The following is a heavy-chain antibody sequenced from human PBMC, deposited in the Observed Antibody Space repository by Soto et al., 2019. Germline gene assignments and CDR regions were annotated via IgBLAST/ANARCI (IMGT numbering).Heavy chain of an antibody. V-gene: IGHV3-30-3*01. Sequence: TGGSLRLSCAASGFTFSSYAMHWVRQAPGKGLEWVAVISYDGSNKYYADSVKGRFTISRDNSKNTLYLQMNSLRAEDTAVYYCAREFWSSFDYWGQGTLVTVSS. CDR3: AREFWSSFDY. J-gene: IGHJ4*02. CDR1: GFTFSSYA. CDR2: ISYDGSNK. D-gene: IGHD3-3*01.